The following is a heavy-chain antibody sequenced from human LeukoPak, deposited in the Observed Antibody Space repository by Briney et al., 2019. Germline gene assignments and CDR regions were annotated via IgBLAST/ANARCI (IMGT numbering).Heavy chain of an antibody. CDR2: ISSSSSTI. J-gene: IGHJ5*02. V-gene: IGHV3-48*01. CDR3: ARDSLYDFWSGYGNWFDP. Sequence: GGSLRLSCAASGFAFSSYAMHWVRQAPGKGLEWVSYISSSSSTIYYADSVKGRFTISRDNAKNSLYLQMNSLRAEDTAVYYCARDSLYDFWSGYGNWFDPWGQGTLVTVSS. CDR1: GFAFSSYA. D-gene: IGHD3-3*01.